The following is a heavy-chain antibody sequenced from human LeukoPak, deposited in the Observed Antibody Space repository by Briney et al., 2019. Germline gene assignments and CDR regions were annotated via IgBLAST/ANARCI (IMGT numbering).Heavy chain of an antibody. V-gene: IGHV1-69*13. J-gene: IGHJ4*02. CDR2: IIPIFGTA. Sequence: GASVKVSCKASGGTFSSYAISWVRQAPGQGLEWMGGIIPIFGTANYAQKFQGRVTITADESTSTAYMEPSSLRSEDTAVYYCASSSAPGGYDFRFDYWGQGTLVTVSS. CDR3: ASSSAPGGYDFRFDY. D-gene: IGHD3/OR15-3a*01. CDR1: GGTFSSYA.